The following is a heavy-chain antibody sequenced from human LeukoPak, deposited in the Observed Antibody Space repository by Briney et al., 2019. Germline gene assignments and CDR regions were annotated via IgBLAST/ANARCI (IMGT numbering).Heavy chain of an antibody. D-gene: IGHD3-3*01. J-gene: IGHJ4*02. CDR2: ISSSSTI. CDR3: ARGDFWSGYKFDY. CDR1: GFTFSSYS. V-gene: IGHV3-48*01. Sequence: PGGSLRLSCAASGFTFSSYSMNWVRQAPGKGLEWVSYISSSSTIYYADSVKGRFTISRDNAKNSLYLQMNSLRAEDTAVYYCARGDFWSGYKFDYWGQGTLVTVSS.